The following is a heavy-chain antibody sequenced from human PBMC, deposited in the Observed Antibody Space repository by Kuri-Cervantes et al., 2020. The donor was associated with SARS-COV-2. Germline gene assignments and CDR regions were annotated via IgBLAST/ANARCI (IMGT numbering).Heavy chain of an antibody. D-gene: IGHD3-3*01. CDR2: ISYDGSNK. V-gene: IGHV3-30-3*01. J-gene: IGHJ6*02. Sequence: GESLKISCAASGFTFSSYAMHWVRQAPGKGLEWVAVISYDGSNKYYADSVKGRFTISRDNSKNTLYLQMNSLRAENTAVYYCARVWRGELYYYYGTDVWGQGTTVTVSS. CDR3: ARVWRGELYYYYGTDV. CDR1: GFTFSSYA.